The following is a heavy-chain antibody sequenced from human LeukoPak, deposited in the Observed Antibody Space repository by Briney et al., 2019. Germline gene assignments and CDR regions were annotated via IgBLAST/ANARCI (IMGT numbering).Heavy chain of an antibody. Sequence: SETLSLTCTVSGGSISSSSYYWGWIRQPPGKGLEWIGSIYYSGNTYYNPSLKSRVTMSVDTSKNQFSLKLSSVAAADTAVYYCARSATLYSSSSRYWFDPWGQGTLVTVSS. V-gene: IGHV4-39*01. CDR2: IYYSGNT. CDR1: GGSISSSSYY. D-gene: IGHD6-6*01. J-gene: IGHJ5*02. CDR3: ARSATLYSSSSRYWFDP.